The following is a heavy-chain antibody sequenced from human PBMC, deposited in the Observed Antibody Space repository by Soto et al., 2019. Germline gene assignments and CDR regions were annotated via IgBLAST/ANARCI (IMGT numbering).Heavy chain of an antibody. CDR3: ATGLRWGVFDY. CDR1: GFTFSNYW. V-gene: IGHV3-74*01. CDR2: INNDGSST. J-gene: IGHJ4*02. D-gene: IGHD4-17*01. Sequence: EVQLVESGGVLVQPGGSLSLSCAASGFTFSNYWMHWVRQAPGKGLVWVSRINNDGSSTSYADSVNGRFTISRDNAKNTLYLRMNSLRAEDTAVYYCATGLRWGVFDYGGQGTLVTVSS.